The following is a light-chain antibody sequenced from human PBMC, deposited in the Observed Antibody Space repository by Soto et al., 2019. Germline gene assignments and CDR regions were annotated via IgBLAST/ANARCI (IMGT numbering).Light chain of an antibody. V-gene: IGKV1-17*01. Sequence: DIQMTPSPSSLSVSIGARVTITCRASQDIRSDLGWYQKKPGKAPNLLIYDASTRATGVPARFSGSGSGTEFTLTINSLQSEDFAVYYCQRYNNWPLTFGGGTKVDIK. CDR3: QRYNNWPLT. CDR1: QDIRSD. J-gene: IGKJ4*01. CDR2: DAS.